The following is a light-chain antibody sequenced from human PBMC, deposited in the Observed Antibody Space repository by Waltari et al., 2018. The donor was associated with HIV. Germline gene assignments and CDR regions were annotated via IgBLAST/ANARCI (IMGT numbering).Light chain of an antibody. Sequence: SSELTQDPAVSVALGQTVRITCQGDSLRSYYATWYQQKPGQAPVLASYGEYNRPSGLPDRFSGSSSGNTASLTITGAQAEDEADYYCNSRDSSGNHLVFVTGTKVTVL. V-gene: IGLV3-19*01. CDR3: NSRDSSGNHLV. CDR2: GEY. J-gene: IGLJ1*01. CDR1: SLRSYY.